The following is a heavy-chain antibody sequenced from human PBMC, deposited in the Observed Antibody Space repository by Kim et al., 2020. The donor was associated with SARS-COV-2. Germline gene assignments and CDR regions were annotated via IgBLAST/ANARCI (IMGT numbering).Heavy chain of an antibody. Sequence: SETLSLTCTVSGGSISSGSFYWGWIRQPPGKGLEWIGSMYYSGTTYYNPSLKSQVIMSVDTSKNQFSLKLTSVTAADTAVYYCARSPGRGWPLYWFDPWG. V-gene: IGHV4-39*01. CDR1: GGSISSGSFY. CDR2: MYYSGTT. J-gene: IGHJ5*02. CDR3: ARSPGRGWPLYWFDP. D-gene: IGHD6-19*01.